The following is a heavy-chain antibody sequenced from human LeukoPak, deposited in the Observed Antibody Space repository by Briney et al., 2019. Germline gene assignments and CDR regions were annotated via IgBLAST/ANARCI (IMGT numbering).Heavy chain of an antibody. CDR1: GFTFSNYG. D-gene: IGHD2-15*01. CDR2: ISHDGSNN. Sequence: GGSLRLSCAASGFTFSNYGMHWVRQAPGKGLKWVVVISHDGSNNNYADSVKGRFTISRDNSKNTLYLQMNSLRPEDTAVYYCAKVRVGTAHFDYWGQGTLVTVSS. J-gene: IGHJ4*02. CDR3: AKVRVGTAHFDY. V-gene: IGHV3-30*18.